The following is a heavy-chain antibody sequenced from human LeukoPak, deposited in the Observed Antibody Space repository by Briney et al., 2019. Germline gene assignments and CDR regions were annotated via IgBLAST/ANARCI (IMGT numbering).Heavy chain of an antibody. CDR1: GFTFSSYA. J-gene: IGHJ4*02. V-gene: IGHV3-23*01. Sequence: GGSLRLSCAVSGFTFSSYAMSWVRQAPGKGLEWVSAISGSGGSTYYADSVKGRFTISRDNSKNTLYLQMNSLRAEDTAVYYCAKGSSYDYVWGSYRLPFDYWGQGTLVTVSS. D-gene: IGHD3-16*02. CDR2: ISGSGGST. CDR3: AKGSSYDYVWGSYRLPFDY.